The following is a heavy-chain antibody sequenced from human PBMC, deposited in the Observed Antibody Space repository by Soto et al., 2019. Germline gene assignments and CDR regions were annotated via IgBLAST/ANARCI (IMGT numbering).Heavy chain of an antibody. CDR3: ARLGPYCGGDCYPDFDF. V-gene: IGHV3-23*01. J-gene: IGHJ4*02. D-gene: IGHD2-21*02. CDR2: VSGSGGGT. CDR1: GFTFNTYG. Sequence: GGSLRLSCAASGFTFNTYGMTWVRQAPGKGLEWVSTVSGSGGGTYYADSVKGRFTISRVNSKNTMYLQMSNLRVEDTAVYFCARLGPYCGGDCYPDFDFWGLGTPVTVSS.